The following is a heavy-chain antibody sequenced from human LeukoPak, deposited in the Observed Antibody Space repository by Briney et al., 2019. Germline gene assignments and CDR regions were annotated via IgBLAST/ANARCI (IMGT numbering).Heavy chain of an antibody. D-gene: IGHD3-10*01. CDR3: ARAPAVWKSGLRHTGPSDIRGAFDI. V-gene: IGHV3-23*01. Sequence: GGSLRLSCATSGFTFSRYAMTWVRQAPGKGLEWVSIISDSGGSPYYADSVKGRFTISRDNSKNTLYLQMNSLRAEDTAVYYCARAPAVWKSGLRHTGPSDIRGAFDIWGQGTMVTVSS. CDR1: GFTFSRYA. CDR2: ISDSGGSP. J-gene: IGHJ3*02.